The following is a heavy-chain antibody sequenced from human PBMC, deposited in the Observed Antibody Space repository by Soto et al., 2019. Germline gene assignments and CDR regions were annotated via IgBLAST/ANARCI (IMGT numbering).Heavy chain of an antibody. J-gene: IGHJ5*02. CDR2: IIPIFGTA. D-gene: IGHD2-15*01. CDR3: ARRLDCSGGSCYPGAWFDP. Sequence: QVQLVQSGAEVKKPGSSVKVSCKASGGTFSSYAISWVRQAPGQGLEWMGGIIPIFGTANYAQKFQGRVKITADKSTSTAYMELSSLRSEDTAVYYCARRLDCSGGSCYPGAWFDPWGQGTLVTVSS. V-gene: IGHV1-69*06. CDR1: GGTFSSYA.